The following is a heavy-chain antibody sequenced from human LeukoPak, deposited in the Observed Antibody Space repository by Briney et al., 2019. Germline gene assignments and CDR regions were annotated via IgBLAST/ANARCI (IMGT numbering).Heavy chain of an antibody. J-gene: IGHJ4*02. CDR1: GGSISSYY. D-gene: IGHD3-10*01. Sequence: SETLSLTCTVSGGSISSYYWSWIRQPPGKGLEWIGYIYYSGSTNYNPSLKSRVTISVDTSKNQFSLKLSSVTAANTAVYYCARALYYYGSGKEYYFDYWGQGTLVTVSS. V-gene: IGHV4-59*01. CDR3: ARALYYYGSGKEYYFDY. CDR2: IYYSGST.